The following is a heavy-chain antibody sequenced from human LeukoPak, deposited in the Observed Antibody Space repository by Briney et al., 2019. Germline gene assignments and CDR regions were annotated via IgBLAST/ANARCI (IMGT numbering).Heavy chain of an antibody. CDR1: GGSISSGDYY. CDR2: IYYSGST. J-gene: IGHJ4*02. CDR3: ARGAITRNMVRGVIPDY. D-gene: IGHD3-10*01. V-gene: IGHV4-30-4*01. Sequence: SETLSLTCTVSGGSISSGDYYWRWIRQPPGKGLEWIGYIYYSGSTYYNPSLKSRVTISVDTSKNQFSLKLSSVTAADTAVYYCARGAITRNMVRGVIPDYWGQGTLVTVSS.